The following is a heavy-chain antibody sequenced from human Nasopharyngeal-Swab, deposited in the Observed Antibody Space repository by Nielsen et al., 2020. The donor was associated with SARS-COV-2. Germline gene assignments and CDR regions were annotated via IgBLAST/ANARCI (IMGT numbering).Heavy chain of an antibody. J-gene: IGHJ6*02. CDR1: GFTFSSYS. CDR2: ISSSSSTI. D-gene: IGHD2-15*01. CDR3: AGGYCSGGSCHPTPPYYYYGMDV. Sequence: ESLKISCAASGFTFSSYSMNWVRQAPGKGLEWVSYISSSSSTIYYADSVKGRFTISRDNAKNSLYLQMNSLRAEDTAVYYCAGGYCSGGSCHPTPPYYYYGMDVWGQGTTVTVSS. V-gene: IGHV3-48*04.